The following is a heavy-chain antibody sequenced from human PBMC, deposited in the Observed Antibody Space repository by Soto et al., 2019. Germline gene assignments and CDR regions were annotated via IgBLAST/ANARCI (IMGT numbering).Heavy chain of an antibody. J-gene: IGHJ6*02. CDR2: INPNSGGT. V-gene: IGHV1-2*02. D-gene: IGHD3-10*01. CDR1: GYTFTGYY. Sequence: ASVKVSCKASGYTFTGYYMHWVRQAPGQGLEWMGWINPNSGGTNYAQKFQGRVTMTRDTSISTDYMELSRLRSDDTAVYYCTRGRTLLRYYYYGMDVWGQGTTVTVSS. CDR3: TRGRTLLRYYYYGMDV.